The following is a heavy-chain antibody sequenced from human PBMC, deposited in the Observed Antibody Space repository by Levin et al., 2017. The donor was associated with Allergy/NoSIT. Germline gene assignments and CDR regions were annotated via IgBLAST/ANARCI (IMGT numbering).Heavy chain of an antibody. V-gene: IGHV4-34*01. J-gene: IGHJ4*02. D-gene: IGHD1-26*01. CDR2: VNHSGST. Sequence: SQTLSLTCAVYGGSFSGSYWSWIRQPPGKGLEWIGEVNHSGSTSYNPSLKSRVTLSVDTSKNQLSLKLSSVTAADTAVHYCARGVRSYYSYYFDYWGQGTLVTVSS. CDR1: GGSFSGSY. CDR3: ARGVRSYYSYYFDY.